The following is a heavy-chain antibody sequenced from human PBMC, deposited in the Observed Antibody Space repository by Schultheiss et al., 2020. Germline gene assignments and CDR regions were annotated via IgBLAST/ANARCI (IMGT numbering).Heavy chain of an antibody. J-gene: IGHJ5*02. D-gene: IGHD1-26*01. CDR3: ASVKWEPGFDP. Sequence: GGSLRLSCAASGFTFSSYWMHWVRQAPGKGLVWVSRINSDGSSTSYADSVKGRFTISRDNAKNTLYLQMNSLRAEDTAVYYCASVKWEPGFDPWGQGTLVNGYS. CDR1: GFTFSSYW. V-gene: IGHV3-74*01. CDR2: INSDGSST.